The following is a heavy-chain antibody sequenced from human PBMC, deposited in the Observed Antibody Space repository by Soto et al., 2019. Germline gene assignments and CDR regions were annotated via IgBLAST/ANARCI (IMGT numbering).Heavy chain of an antibody. V-gene: IGHV4-31*11. CDR2: IYYSGRA. CDR1: GGSLSSGAYH. D-gene: IGHD3-16*01. Sequence: TLSLTCAVSGGSLSSGAYHWTWIRQHPGEGLEWIGYIYYSGRAYYNPSLKSRLTISLETSKNQFSLKLTSVTAADTAVYYWARSHGAQTNWLDPWGQEDLVTVSS. J-gene: IGHJ5*02. CDR3: ARSHGAQTNWLDP.